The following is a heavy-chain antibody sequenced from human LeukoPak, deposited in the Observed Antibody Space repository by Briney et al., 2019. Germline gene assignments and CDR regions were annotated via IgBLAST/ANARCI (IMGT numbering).Heavy chain of an antibody. CDR1: GGSISSYY. CDR3: AREREKGLFYMDV. CDR2: IYYSGST. D-gene: IGHD2/OR15-2a*01. V-gene: IGHV4-59*01. J-gene: IGHJ6*03. Sequence: SETLSLTCTVSGGSISSYYWSWIRQPPGKGLEWIGYIYYSGSTNYNPSLKSRVTISVDTSKNQFSLKLSSVTAADTAVYYCAREREKGLFYMDVWGKGTTVTVSS.